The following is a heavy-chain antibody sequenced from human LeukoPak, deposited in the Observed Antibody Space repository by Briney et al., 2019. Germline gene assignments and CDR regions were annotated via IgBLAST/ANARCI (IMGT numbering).Heavy chain of an antibody. D-gene: IGHD2-2*01. J-gene: IGHJ5*02. CDR2: SGIT. CDR3: ARHLGFCSSSSCYSWFGP. V-gene: IGHV4-59*01. Sequence: SETLSLTCTVSGGSISSFYWSWIRLPPGKGLEWIGYSGITNYNPSLKSRVTISVGTSKNQFSLKLSSVTAADTAVYYCARHLGFCSSSSCYSWFGPWGRGTLVTVSS. CDR1: GGSISSFY.